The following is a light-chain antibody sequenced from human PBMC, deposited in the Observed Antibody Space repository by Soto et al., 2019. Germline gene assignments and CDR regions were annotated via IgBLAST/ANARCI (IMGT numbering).Light chain of an antibody. CDR3: AAWDDRLSGHVV. Sequence: QSVLTQPPSASGTRGQRVTISCSGRSSNIGSNYVNWYQQLPGTAPKLVIYRNDQRPSGVPERFSGSESGTSASLAIRGLRSEDEAEYYCAAWDDRLSGHVVFGGGTKLTVL. J-gene: IGLJ2*01. CDR2: RND. CDR1: SSNIGSNY. V-gene: IGLV1-47*01.